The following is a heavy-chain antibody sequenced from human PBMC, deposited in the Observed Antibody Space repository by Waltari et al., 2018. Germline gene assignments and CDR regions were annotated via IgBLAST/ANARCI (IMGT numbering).Heavy chain of an antibody. CDR2: INPNSVGT. CDR3: ARGPLRLLGFDP. J-gene: IGHJ5*02. D-gene: IGHD1-26*01. CDR1: GYTFTGYY. Sequence: QVQLVQSGAEVKKPGASVKVSCKASGYTFTGYYMHWVRQAPGQGLEWMGWINPNSVGTNYAQKFQGRVTMTRDTSISTAYMELSRLRSDDTAVYYCARGPLRLLGFDPWGQGTLVTVSS. V-gene: IGHV1-2*02.